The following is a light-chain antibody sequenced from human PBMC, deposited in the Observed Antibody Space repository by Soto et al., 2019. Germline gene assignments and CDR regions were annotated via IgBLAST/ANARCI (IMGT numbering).Light chain of an antibody. CDR1: QSISSW. J-gene: IGKJ1*01. Sequence: DIQMTQSPSTRSASVGDRVTITCRASQSISSWLAWYQQKPGKAPKLLIYAASNLQSGVPSRFSGSGSGTDFTLTISSLQPEDFATYYCQQANSFPWTFGQGTKVDIK. V-gene: IGKV1-12*01. CDR3: QQANSFPWT. CDR2: AAS.